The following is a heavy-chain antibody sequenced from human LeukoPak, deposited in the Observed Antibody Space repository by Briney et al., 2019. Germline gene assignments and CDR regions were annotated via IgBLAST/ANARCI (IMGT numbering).Heavy chain of an antibody. J-gene: IGHJ5*02. CDR3: ARVKRERITIFGVVNDWFDP. CDR1: GGSISSGGYY. CDR2: INHSGST. D-gene: IGHD3-3*01. Sequence: PSQTLSLTCTVSGGSISSGGYYWSWIRQPPGKGLEWIGEINHSGSTNYNPSLKSRVTISVDTSKNQFSLKLSSVTAADTAVYYCARVKRERITIFGVVNDWFDPWGQGTLVTVSS. V-gene: IGHV4-30-2*01.